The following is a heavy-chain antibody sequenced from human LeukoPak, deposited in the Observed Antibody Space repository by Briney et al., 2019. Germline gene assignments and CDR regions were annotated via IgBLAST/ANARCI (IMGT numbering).Heavy chain of an antibody. Sequence: SVKVSCKASGGTFSSYAISWVRQAPGQGLEWMGRIIPIFGIANYAQKFQGRVTITADKSTSTAYMELSSLRSEDTAVYYCAREGYTTQYYNYYGMDACGQGTTVTVSS. CDR2: IIPIFGIA. J-gene: IGHJ6*01. V-gene: IGHV1-69*04. D-gene: IGHD5-18*01. CDR1: GGTFSSYA. CDR3: AREGYTTQYYNYYGMDA.